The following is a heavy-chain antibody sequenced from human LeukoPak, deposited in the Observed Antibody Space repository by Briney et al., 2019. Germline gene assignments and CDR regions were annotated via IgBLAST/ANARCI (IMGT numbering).Heavy chain of an antibody. CDR2: ISGSGGST. J-gene: IGHJ4*02. CDR1: GFTFSSYA. Sequence: GGSLRLSCAASGFTFSSYAMSWVRQAPGKGLEWVSAISGSGGSTYYADSVKGRFTISKDNSKNTLYLQMNSLRAEDTAVYYCAKDQYYYDSSGYFDYWGQGTLVTVSS. CDR3: AKDQYYYDSSGYFDY. V-gene: IGHV3-23*01. D-gene: IGHD3-22*01.